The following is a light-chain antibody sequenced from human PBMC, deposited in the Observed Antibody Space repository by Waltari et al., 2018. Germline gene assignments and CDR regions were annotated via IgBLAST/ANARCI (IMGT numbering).Light chain of an antibody. CDR1: LSLLHSNKFNY. J-gene: IGKJ2*01. V-gene: IGKV2-28*01. CDR3: MQALQTPRT. CDR2: LGS. Sequence: DIALTQSPLSLYVTPGEQASISCRSTLSLLHSNKFNYLDWYLQKPGQSPQLLIYLGSNRASGVPDRFSGSGSGTDFTLNISRVEAEDVGVYYCMQALQTPRTFGQGTRLEIK.